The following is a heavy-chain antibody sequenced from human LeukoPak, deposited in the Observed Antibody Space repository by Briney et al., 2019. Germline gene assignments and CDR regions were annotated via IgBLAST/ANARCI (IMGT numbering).Heavy chain of an antibody. Sequence: PGGSLRLSCAASGFTVSSNYMSWVRQAPGKGLEWVSVIYSGGSTYYADSVKGRFTISRDNSENTLYLQMNSLRAEDTAVYYCARQKSRSNFQHWGQGTLVTVSS. D-gene: IGHD1-14*01. V-gene: IGHV3-53*01. J-gene: IGHJ1*01. CDR1: GFTVSSNY. CDR2: IYSGGST. CDR3: ARQKSRSNFQH.